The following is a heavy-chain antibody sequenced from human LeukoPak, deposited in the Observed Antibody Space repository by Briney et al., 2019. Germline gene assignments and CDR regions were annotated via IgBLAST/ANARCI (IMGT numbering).Heavy chain of an antibody. CDR3: ARDYYDSSGHNWFDP. J-gene: IGHJ5*02. D-gene: IGHD3-22*01. CDR1: GGSISRYY. Sequence: SETLSLTCTVSGGSISRYYWSWIRQPPGKGLEWIGYIYYSGSTNYNPSLKSRVTISVDTSKNQFSLKLSSVTAADTAVYYCARDYYDSSGHNWFDPWGQGTLVTVSS. CDR2: IYYSGST. V-gene: IGHV4-59*01.